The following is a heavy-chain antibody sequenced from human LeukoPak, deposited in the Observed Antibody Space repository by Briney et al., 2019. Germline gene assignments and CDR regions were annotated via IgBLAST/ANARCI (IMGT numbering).Heavy chain of an antibody. J-gene: IGHJ5*01. CDR1: GFTFNNAW. V-gene: IGHV3-15*01. CDR2: IKSKTDGETA. D-gene: IGHD2/OR15-2a*01. CDR3: AIRNRFTGSLDS. Sequence: GGSLRLSCAAPGFTFNNAWLSWVRQAPGKGLEWLGRIKSKTDGETADYAAPVKGRFTISRDDSINTLYLQVNSLKTDDTAVYYCAIRNRFTGSLDSWGQGTLVTVSS.